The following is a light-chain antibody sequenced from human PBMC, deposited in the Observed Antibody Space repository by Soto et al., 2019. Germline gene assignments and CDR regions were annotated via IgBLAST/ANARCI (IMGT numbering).Light chain of an antibody. Sequence: QSALIQSASVSGSPGQSITISCTGTSSDFENYNLVSWYQHLPGKAPKLIIYEVDKRPSGISNRFSGTKSGSTATLTISGLQPEDEALYYCSSYSSVDISVIFGGGTQLTVL. CDR2: EVD. CDR3: SSYSSVDISVI. J-gene: IGLJ2*01. V-gene: IGLV2-23*02. CDR1: SSDFENYNL.